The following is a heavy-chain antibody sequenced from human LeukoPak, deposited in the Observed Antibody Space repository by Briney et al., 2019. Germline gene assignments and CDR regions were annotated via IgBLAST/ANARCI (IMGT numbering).Heavy chain of an antibody. CDR3: AKRTEYDSAWDPNDY. V-gene: IGHV3-23*01. CDR2: ISGSGGGT. CDR1: GFAFSSYA. D-gene: IGHD6-19*01. J-gene: IGHJ4*02. Sequence: QAGGSLRLSCAASGFAFSSYAMTWVRQAPGKGLEWVSDISGSGGGTSYADSVKGRFTISRDNSKNMVYLQMNSLRVEDTAVYYCAKRTEYDSAWDPNDYWGQGTLVTVSS.